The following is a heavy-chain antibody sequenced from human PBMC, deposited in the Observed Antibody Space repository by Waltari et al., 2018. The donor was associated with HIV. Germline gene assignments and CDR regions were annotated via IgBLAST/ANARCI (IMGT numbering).Heavy chain of an antibody. Sequence: EVQLVESGGGSVQPGGSLRLSCAASGFTVSSYWMFGVRQVPGKGLVWVSRINSDGSSTTYADSVKGRFTISRDNAKNTLYLQMNSLRAEDTAMYYCTRGNGHAFDLWGQGTMVTVSS. CDR3: TRGNGHAFDL. CDR1: GFTVSSYW. CDR2: INSDGSST. V-gene: IGHV3-74*01. D-gene: IGHD2-8*01. J-gene: IGHJ3*01.